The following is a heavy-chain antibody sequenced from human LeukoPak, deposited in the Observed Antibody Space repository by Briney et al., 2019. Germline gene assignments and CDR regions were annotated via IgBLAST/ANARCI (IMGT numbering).Heavy chain of an antibody. CDR3: ARPLRFLEWLSTPLDY. CDR1: GFTFSSYG. V-gene: IGHV3-30*19. CDR2: ISYDGSNK. Sequence: GGSLRLSCAASGFTFSSYGMHWVRQAPGKGLEWVAVISYDGSNKYYADSVKGRFTISRDNSKNTLYLQMNSLRAEDTAVYYCARPLRFLEWLSTPLDYWGQGTLVTVSS. D-gene: IGHD3-3*01. J-gene: IGHJ4*02.